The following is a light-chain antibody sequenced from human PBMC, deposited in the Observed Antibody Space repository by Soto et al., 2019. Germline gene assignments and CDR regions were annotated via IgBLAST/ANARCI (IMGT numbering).Light chain of an antibody. J-gene: IGKJ1*01. CDR2: DAS. V-gene: IGKV3-15*01. Sequence: EIVMTQSPATLSVSPGEGATLSCRASQSVSRYLAWYQQKPGQAPRLLIYDASIRATGIPVRFSGSGSGTEFTLTISNLQSEDFAFYYCQQYDDWPWTFGQGTKVDIK. CDR1: QSVSRY. CDR3: QQYDDWPWT.